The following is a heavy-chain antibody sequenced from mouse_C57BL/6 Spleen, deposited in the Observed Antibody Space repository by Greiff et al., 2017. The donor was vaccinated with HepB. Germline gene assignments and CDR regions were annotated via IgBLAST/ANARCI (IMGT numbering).Heavy chain of an antibody. J-gene: IGHJ4*01. CDR3: TRGDLPIYYSNAGAMDY. CDR1: GFTFSSYA. D-gene: IGHD2-5*01. Sequence: EVKLVESGEGLVKPGGSLKLSCAASGFTFSSYAMSWVRQTPEKRLEWVAYISSGGDYIYYADTVKGRFTISRDNARNTLYLQMSSLKSEDTAMYYCTRGDLPIYYSNAGAMDYWGQGTSVTVSS. CDR2: ISSGGDYI. V-gene: IGHV5-9-1*02.